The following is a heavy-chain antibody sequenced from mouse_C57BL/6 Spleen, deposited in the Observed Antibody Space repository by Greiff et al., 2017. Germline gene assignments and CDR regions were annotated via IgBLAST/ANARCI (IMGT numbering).Heavy chain of an antibody. J-gene: IGHJ1*03. CDR3: SHYYGSQSRYFDV. CDR1: GYTFTDYE. V-gene: IGHV1-15*01. CDR2: IDPETGGT. Sequence: VQLQQSGAELVRPGASVTLSCKASGYTFTDYEMHWVKQTPVHGLEWIGAIDPETGGTAYNQKFKGKAILTADKSSSTAYMELRSLTSEDSAVYYCSHYYGSQSRYFDVWGTGTTVTVSS. D-gene: IGHD1-1*01.